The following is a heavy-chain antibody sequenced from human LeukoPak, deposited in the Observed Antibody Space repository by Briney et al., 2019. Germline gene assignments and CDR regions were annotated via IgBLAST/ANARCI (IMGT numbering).Heavy chain of an antibody. V-gene: IGHV3-53*01. CDR1: GFTVSSNY. J-gene: IGHJ5*02. CDR3: ARGAPYCSSTSCYVNWFDP. CDR2: IYSGGST. Sequence: GGSLRPSCAASGFTVSSNYMSWVRQAPGKGLEWVSVIYSGGSTYYADSVKGRFTISRDNSKNTLYLQMNSLRAEDTAVYYCARGAPYCSSTSCYVNWFDPWGQGTLVTVSS. D-gene: IGHD2-2*01.